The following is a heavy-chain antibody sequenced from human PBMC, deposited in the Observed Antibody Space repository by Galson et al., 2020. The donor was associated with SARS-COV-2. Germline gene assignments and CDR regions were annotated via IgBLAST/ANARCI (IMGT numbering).Heavy chain of an antibody. CDR1: GFNFSSFA. J-gene: IGHJ2*01. CDR3: ARGPQSIPRPTTVYWLCDL. D-gene: IGHD6-6*01. V-gene: IGHV3-30*04. Sequence: GGSLRLSCDVSGFNFSSFAMHWVRQAPGKGLQWVAVISYDGSNKVYADSVQGRFSVSRDNSINTLYLQMNSLTTDDTSVYLCARGPQSIPRPTTVYWLCDLWGRGTLVTVAS. CDR2: ISYDGSNK.